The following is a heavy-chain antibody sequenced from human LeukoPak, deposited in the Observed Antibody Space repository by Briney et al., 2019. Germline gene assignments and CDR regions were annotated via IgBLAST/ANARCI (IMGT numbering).Heavy chain of an antibody. D-gene: IGHD3-10*01. V-gene: IGHV1-69*05. J-gene: IGHJ6*03. CDR1: GGTFSSYA. CDR2: IIPIFGTA. CDR3: ARDYGERRSGYYHYMDV. Sequence: ASVTVSCKASGGTFSSYAISWVRQAPGQGSEWMGGIIPIFGTANYAQKFQGRVTITTDESTSTAYMELSSLRSEDTAVYYCARDYGERRSGYYHYMDVWGKGTTVTVSS.